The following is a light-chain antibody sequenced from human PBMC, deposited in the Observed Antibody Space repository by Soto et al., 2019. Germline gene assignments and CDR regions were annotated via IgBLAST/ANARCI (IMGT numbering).Light chain of an antibody. CDR3: QQSYSIPFT. V-gene: IGKV1-39*01. Sequence: DIPMTQSPSSLSASVGDRVTISCPASQSINAFLTWYQQKPGEAPRLLIYGASNLQGGVPSRFSGSGSGTDFTLTISSLQPEDFALYYCQQSYSIPFTFGQGTKLEIK. CDR1: QSINAF. J-gene: IGKJ2*01. CDR2: GAS.